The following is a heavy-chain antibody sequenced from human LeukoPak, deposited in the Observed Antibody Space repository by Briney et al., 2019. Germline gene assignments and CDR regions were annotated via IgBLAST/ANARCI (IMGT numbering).Heavy chain of an antibody. CDR3: ARRNLFDY. Sequence: PGGSLRLSCVAFGFTFRDYWMTWVRQAPGEGLECVANIKYDGSDKYYVDSVKGRFTISRDNAKNSVYLQMNSLRVEDTAVYYCARRNLFDYWGQGTVVTVSS. CDR2: IKYDGSDK. CDR1: GFTFRDYW. V-gene: IGHV3-7*01. J-gene: IGHJ4*02. D-gene: IGHD1-14*01.